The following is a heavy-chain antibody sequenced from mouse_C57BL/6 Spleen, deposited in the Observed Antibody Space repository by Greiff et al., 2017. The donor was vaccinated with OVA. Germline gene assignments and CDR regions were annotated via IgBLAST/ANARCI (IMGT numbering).Heavy chain of an antibody. V-gene: IGHV1-18*01. J-gene: IGHJ3*01. CDR3: ARNDGYYFFAY. CDR2: INPNNGGT. Sequence: VQLQQSGPELVKPGASVKIPCKASGYTFTDYNMDWVKQSHGKSLEWIGDINPNNGGTIYNQKFKGKATLTVDKSSSTANMERRSLTSEDTAVYYCARNDGYYFFAYGGQGTLVTVSA. D-gene: IGHD2-3*01. CDR1: GYTFTDYN.